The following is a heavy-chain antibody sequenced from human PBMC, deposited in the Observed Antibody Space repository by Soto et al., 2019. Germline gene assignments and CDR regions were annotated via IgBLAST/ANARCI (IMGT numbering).Heavy chain of an antibody. CDR1: GGSISRTNW. J-gene: IGHJ6*02. V-gene: IGHV4-4*02. D-gene: IGHD5-12*01. CDR2: IYQTGST. Sequence: SETLSLTCAVSGGSISRTNWWSWVRQPPGQGLEWIGEIYQTGSTNYNPSLKSRVTISMDKSKNQFSLKLNSVTAADTAVYYCASNQVTSTWADYYGMDVWGQGTTVTVS. CDR3: ASNQVTSTWADYYGMDV.